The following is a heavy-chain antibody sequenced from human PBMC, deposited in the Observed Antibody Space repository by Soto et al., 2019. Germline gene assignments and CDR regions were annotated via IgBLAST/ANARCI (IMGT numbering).Heavy chain of an antibody. V-gene: IGHV1-69*06. CDR3: ARDLNTYYDSSGYPQDY. CDR2: IIPIFGTA. CDR1: GGTFSSYA. J-gene: IGHJ4*02. Sequence: SVKVSCKASGGTFSSYAISWVRQAPGQGLEWMGGIIPIFGTANYAQKFQGRVTITADKSTSTAYMELSSLRSEDTAVYYCARDLNTYYDSSGYPQDYWGQGTLVTVS. D-gene: IGHD3-22*01.